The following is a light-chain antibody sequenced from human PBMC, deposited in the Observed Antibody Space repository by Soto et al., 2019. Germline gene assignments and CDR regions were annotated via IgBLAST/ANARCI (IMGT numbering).Light chain of an antibody. CDR3: LSFAGSYEV. V-gene: IGLV2-11*01. CDR2: DVN. J-gene: IGLJ2*01. CDR1: SSDVGAYDY. Sequence: QSVLTQPRSVSESPGQSVTISCTGTSSDVGAYDYVSWYQQHPGEVPKLMIYDVNKRPSGVPHRFSGSKSGKTAFLTISGLQAEDEADYYCLSFAGSYEVFGGGTQLTVL.